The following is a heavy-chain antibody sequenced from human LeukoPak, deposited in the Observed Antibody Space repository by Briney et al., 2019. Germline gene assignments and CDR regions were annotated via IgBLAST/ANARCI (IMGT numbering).Heavy chain of an antibody. CDR3: AKDLVYCSSTSCHYYYYGMEV. D-gene: IGHD2-2*01. V-gene: IGHV3-23*01. J-gene: IGHJ6*02. Sequence: GGSLRLSCAASGFTFSSYAMSRVRQAPGKGLEWVSAISGSGGSTYYADSVKGRFTISRDNSKNTLYLQMNSLRAEDTAVYYCAKDLVYCSSTSCHYYYYGMEVWGQGTTVTVSS. CDR2: ISGSGGST. CDR1: GFTFSSYA.